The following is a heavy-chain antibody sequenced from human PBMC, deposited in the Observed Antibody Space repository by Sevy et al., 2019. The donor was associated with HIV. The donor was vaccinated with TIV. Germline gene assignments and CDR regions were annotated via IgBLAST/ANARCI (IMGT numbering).Heavy chain of an antibody. V-gene: IGHV3-30-3*01. Sequence: GGSLRLSCAASGFTFTSFSMHWVRQAPGKGLEWVATISYDGSNKYYADSVKGRLTISRDNSKNYLYLQMNSLRAEDTAVYCCALERLSSNVAEYFQNWGQGTLVTVSS. CDR1: GFTFTSFS. CDR3: ALERLSSNVAEYFQN. D-gene: IGHD1-1*01. J-gene: IGHJ1*01. CDR2: ISYDGSNK.